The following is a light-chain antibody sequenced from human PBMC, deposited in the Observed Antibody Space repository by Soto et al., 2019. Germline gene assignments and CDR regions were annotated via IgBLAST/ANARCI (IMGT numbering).Light chain of an antibody. V-gene: IGLV2-11*01. CDR1: RRDVGGYNY. Sequence: QSVMTQPRSVSGSPEQSVTISCTGTRRDVGGYNYVSWYQQHPGKAPKLMIYDVTXRPSGVXDRXSGXXSXNTXSXTISGIQAEDEADYFCCSYGGISTVFGGGTKLTVL. CDR3: CSYGGISTV. CDR2: DVT. J-gene: IGLJ2*01.